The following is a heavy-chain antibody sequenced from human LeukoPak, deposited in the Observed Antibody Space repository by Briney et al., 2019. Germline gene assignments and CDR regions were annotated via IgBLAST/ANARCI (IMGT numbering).Heavy chain of an antibody. J-gene: IGHJ4*02. CDR2: IIPIFGTA. D-gene: IGHD4-17*01. Sequence: GASVKVSCKASGGTLSSYAISCVRQAPGQGLEWMGGIIPIFGTANYAQKFQGRVTITTDESTSTAYMELSSLRSEDTAVYYCARGTPSTVTTVSFDYWGQGTLVTVSS. CDR3: ARGTPSTVTTVSFDY. CDR1: GGTLSSYA. V-gene: IGHV1-69*05.